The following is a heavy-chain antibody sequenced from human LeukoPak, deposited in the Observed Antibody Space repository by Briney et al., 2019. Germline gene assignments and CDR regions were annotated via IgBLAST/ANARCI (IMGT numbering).Heavy chain of an antibody. V-gene: IGHV4-34*01. CDR2: INHSGST. J-gene: IGHJ4*02. CDR3: ARLVFSTAFMITFGGVIVGFDY. D-gene: IGHD3-16*02. Sequence: ETLSLTCAVYGGSFSGYYWSWIRQPPGKGLEWIGEINHSGSTNYNPSLKSRVTISVDTSKNQFSLKLSSVTAADTAVYYCARLVFSTAFMITFGGVIVGFDYWGQGTLVTVSS. CDR1: GGSFSGYY.